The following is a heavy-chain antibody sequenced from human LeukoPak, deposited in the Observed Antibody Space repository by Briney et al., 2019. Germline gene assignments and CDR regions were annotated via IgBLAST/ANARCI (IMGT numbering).Heavy chain of an antibody. Sequence: ASVKVSCKASGYTFISCGFSWVRQAPGQGHEWMGWISVYTGKTNYAQRFQGRVTMTTDTSTSTAYMELRTLRSDDTAVYYCVRDLNSAARSFFDYWGPGTLVTVSS. J-gene: IGHJ4*02. D-gene: IGHD6-6*01. V-gene: IGHV1-18*01. CDR3: VRDLNSAARSFFDY. CDR2: ISVYTGKT. CDR1: GYTFISCG.